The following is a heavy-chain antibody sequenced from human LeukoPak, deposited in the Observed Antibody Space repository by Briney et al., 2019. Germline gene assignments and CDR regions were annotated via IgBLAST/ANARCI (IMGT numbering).Heavy chain of an antibody. Sequence: GESLKISCKASGYTFTHYWIGWVRQMPGKGLEWMGIIYPSDSDTKYSPSFQGQVTISADKSITTACLQWSSLKASDSAMYYCARRVPTSATRVFDYWGQGTLVTVSS. CDR1: GYTFTHYW. CDR2: IYPSDSDT. J-gene: IGHJ4*02. V-gene: IGHV5-51*01. D-gene: IGHD2-15*01. CDR3: ARRVPTSATRVFDY.